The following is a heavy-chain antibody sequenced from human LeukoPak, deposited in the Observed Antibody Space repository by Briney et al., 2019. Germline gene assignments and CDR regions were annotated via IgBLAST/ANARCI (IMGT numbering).Heavy chain of an antibody. CDR2: MNPNSGNT. Sequence: ASVKVSCKASGYTFTSYDINWVRQATGQGLEWMGWMNPNSGNTGYAQKFQGRVTITRNTSISTAYMELSSLRSEDTAVYYCARGSIAAAGNFDYWGQGTLVTVSS. D-gene: IGHD6-13*01. J-gene: IGHJ4*02. V-gene: IGHV1-8*03. CDR3: ARGSIAAAGNFDY. CDR1: GYTFTSYD.